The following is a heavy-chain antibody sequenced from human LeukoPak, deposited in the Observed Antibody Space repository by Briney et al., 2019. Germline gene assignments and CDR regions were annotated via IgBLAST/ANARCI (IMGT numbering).Heavy chain of an antibody. J-gene: IGHJ6*03. CDR3: AREPLGSSGYMDV. Sequence: PSETLSLTCTVSGGSISSYYWGWIRQPPGKGLEWIGYIYYSGSTNYNPSLKSRVTISVDTSKNQFSLKLSSVTAADTAVYYCAREPLGSSGYMDVWGKGTTVTVSS. CDR2: IYYSGST. D-gene: IGHD3-10*01. CDR1: GGSISSYY. V-gene: IGHV4-59*01.